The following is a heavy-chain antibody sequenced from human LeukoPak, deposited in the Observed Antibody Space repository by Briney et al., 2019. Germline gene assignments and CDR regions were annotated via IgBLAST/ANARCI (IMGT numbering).Heavy chain of an antibody. CDR2: IKQDGSEK. D-gene: IGHD5-12*01. CDR1: GFTFSSYW. V-gene: IGHV3-7*01. CDR3: AKDRDIVTTSYMDV. J-gene: IGHJ6*03. Sequence: GGSLRLSCAASGFTFSSYWMSWVRQAPGKGLEWVANIKQDGSEKYYVDSVKGRFTISRDNAKNSLYLQMNSLRPEDTAVYYCAKDRDIVTTSYMDVWGKGTTVTISS.